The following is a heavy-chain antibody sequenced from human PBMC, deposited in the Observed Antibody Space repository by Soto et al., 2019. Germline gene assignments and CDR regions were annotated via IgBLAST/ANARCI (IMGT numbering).Heavy chain of an antibody. D-gene: IGHD3-10*01. J-gene: IGHJ6*03. CDR1: GYSFTSYW. Sequence: GESLKISCKGSGYSFTSYWIGWVRQMPGKGLEWMGIIYPGDSDTRYSPSFQGQVTISADKSISTAYLQWSSLKASDTAMYYCARQSRGYYYYYYMDVWGKGTTVTVSS. CDR2: IYPGDSDT. CDR3: ARQSRGYYYYYYMDV. V-gene: IGHV5-51*01.